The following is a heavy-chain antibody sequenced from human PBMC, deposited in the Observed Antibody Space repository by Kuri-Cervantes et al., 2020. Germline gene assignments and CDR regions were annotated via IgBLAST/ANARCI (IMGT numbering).Heavy chain of an antibody. CDR1: GGSISSGGYS. J-gene: IGHJ4*02. Sequence: SQTLSLTCAVSGGSISSGGYSWSWIRQPPGKGLEWIGYIYHSGSTYYNPSLKSRVTISVDTSKNQFSLKLSSVTAADTAVYYCARLPLGTEVYFDYWGQGTLVTVSS. D-gene: IGHD3-16*01. CDR2: IYHSGST. CDR3: ARLPLGTEVYFDY. V-gene: IGHV4-30-2*03.